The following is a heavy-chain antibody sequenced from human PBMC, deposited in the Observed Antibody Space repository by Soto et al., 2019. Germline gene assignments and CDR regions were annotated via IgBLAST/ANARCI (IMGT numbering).Heavy chain of an antibody. Sequence: QVQLQESGPGLVKPSETLSLTCTVSGGSVSSGSYYWSWIRQPPGKGLEWIGYIYYSGSTNYNPSXXSXVXTSVDTSKNQFSLKLSSVTAADTAVYYCARDRWFAFWGQGTTVTVSS. CDR3: ARDRWFAF. J-gene: IGHJ6*02. D-gene: IGHD3-10*01. CDR1: GGSVSSGSYY. CDR2: IYYSGST. V-gene: IGHV4-61*01.